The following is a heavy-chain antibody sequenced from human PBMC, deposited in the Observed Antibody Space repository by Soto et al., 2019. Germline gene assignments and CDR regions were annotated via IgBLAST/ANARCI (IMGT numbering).Heavy chain of an antibody. CDR2: MNTDSGNA. Sequence: QVQLVQSGAEVKKPGASVKVSCKASGYIFGNYDIYWVRQATGQGLEWLGWMNTDSGNAGYAQKFQGRVTMTRETSTRTAYMELSSLRSDDTGVYFCARWYGVDAYGLDVWGQGTTVTVSS. V-gene: IGHV1-8*01. D-gene: IGHD4-17*01. CDR3: ARWYGVDAYGLDV. J-gene: IGHJ6*02. CDR1: GYIFGNYD.